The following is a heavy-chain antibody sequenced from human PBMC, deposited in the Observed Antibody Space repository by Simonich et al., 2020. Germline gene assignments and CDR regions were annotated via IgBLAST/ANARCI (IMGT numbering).Heavy chain of an antibody. Sequence: QLQLQESGPGLVKPSETLSLTCTVSGGSISSSSYYWGWIRQPPGKGLEWIGSIYYSGRPSYNPSLQSRVTISVDTSKSQFSLKLSAVTAADTAVYYCARHAGFAFDIWGQGTMVTVSS. D-gene: IGHD6-13*01. CDR1: GGSISSSSYY. J-gene: IGHJ3*02. CDR2: IYYSGRP. CDR3: ARHAGFAFDI. V-gene: IGHV4-39*01.